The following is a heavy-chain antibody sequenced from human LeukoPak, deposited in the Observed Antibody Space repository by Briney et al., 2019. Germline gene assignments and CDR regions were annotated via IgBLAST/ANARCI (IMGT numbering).Heavy chain of an antibody. CDR2: LYSGGNT. CDR1: GFTVSSNY. J-gene: IGHJ4*02. CDR3: ARDRSDGFDY. V-gene: IGHV3-53*01. Sequence: GGSLRLSCAASGFTVSSNYMSWVRQAPGKGLEWVSVLYSGGNTYYADSVKGRFTISRDNSKNTLYLQMNSLRTEDTAVYYCARDRSDGFDYWGQGTLVTVSS.